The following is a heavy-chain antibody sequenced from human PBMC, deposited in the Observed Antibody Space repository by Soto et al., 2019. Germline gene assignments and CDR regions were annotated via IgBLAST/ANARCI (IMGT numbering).Heavy chain of an antibody. Sequence: GGSLRLSCAASGFTFSSYSMNWVRQAPGKGLEWVSYISSSSSTIYYADSVKGRFTISRDNAKNSLYLQMNSLRDEDTAVYYCARVVERVATIPPLGNMDVWGQGTTVTVSS. D-gene: IGHD5-12*01. J-gene: IGHJ6*02. CDR1: GFTFSSYS. V-gene: IGHV3-48*02. CDR2: ISSSSSTI. CDR3: ARVVERVATIPPLGNMDV.